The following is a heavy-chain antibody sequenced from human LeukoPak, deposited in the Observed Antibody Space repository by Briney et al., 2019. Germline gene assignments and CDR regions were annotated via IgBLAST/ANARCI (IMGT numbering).Heavy chain of an antibody. Sequence: SETLSLTCTVSGGSISIISSSTYYWGWIGQAPGKGLEWIGSLYYGENSHYNPSLKSRATLSVDTSNNQFSLKLTSVTAADAAVYFCARQLPTAAADTRGYFDYWGQGTVVTVSS. V-gene: IGHV4-39*01. CDR1: GGSISIISSSTYY. D-gene: IGHD6-25*01. CDR2: LYYGENS. CDR3: ARQLPTAAADTRGYFDY. J-gene: IGHJ4*02.